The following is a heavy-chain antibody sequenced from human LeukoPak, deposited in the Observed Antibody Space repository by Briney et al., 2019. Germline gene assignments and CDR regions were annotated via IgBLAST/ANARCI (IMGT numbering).Heavy chain of an antibody. V-gene: IGHV1-46*01. D-gene: IGHD3-22*01. CDR2: INPSGGST. CDR3: ARVDSSGYYGHYFDY. CDR1: GYTFSSYY. J-gene: IGHJ4*02. Sequence: GASVKVSCKASGYTFSSYYLHWVRQAPGQGLEWMGIINPSGGSTTYAQKFQGRVTMTRDTSTSTVYMELSSLRSEDTAVYYCARVDSSGYYGHYFDYWGQGTLVTVS.